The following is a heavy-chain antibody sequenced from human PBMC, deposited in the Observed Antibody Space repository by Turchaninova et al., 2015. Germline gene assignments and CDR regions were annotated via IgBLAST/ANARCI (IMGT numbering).Heavy chain of an antibody. CDR1: GYTFTDCY. V-gene: IGHV1-2*06. J-gene: IGHJ4*02. CDR3: VRATVHNYDYYFDY. CDR2: IKPNSGAT. Sequence: QVQLVQSGAEVEEHGASVKVSCRASGYTFTDCYIHWVRQAPGQGLEWMGRIKPNSGATNYAQKFQGRVTMTRDTSTSTDYMELNSLRSNDTTLYYCVRATVHNYDYYFDYWGQGTLITVSS. D-gene: IGHD3-3*01.